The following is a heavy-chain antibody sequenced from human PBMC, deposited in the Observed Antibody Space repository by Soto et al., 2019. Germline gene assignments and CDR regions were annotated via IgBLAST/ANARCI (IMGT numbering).Heavy chain of an antibody. CDR1: GGSISSSTYY. CDR2: VYYTGST. J-gene: IGHJ4*02. Sequence: QLQLQESGPGLVKPSETLSLTCSVSGGSISSSTYYWGWIRQPPGDGLEWIGTVYYTGSTYYNPSLKSRVTISVDTSKNQFSLKLTFVTAADTAVYYCARVNDYGVDFDFWGQGTLVTVSS. V-gene: IGHV4-39*01. CDR3: ARVNDYGVDFDF. D-gene: IGHD4-17*01.